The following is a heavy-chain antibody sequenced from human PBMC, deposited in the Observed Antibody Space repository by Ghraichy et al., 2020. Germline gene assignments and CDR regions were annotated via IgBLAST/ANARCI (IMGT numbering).Heavy chain of an antibody. CDR2: LTTTGENT. Sequence: GGSLRLSCAASGFTFSTYAMGWVRQAPGKGLAWISTLTTTGENTYYADSVQGRFTISRDNSKNTLYLQLDSLRAEDTAIYYCAKGSMSGLGFQHWGQGTLFTVSS. D-gene: IGHD3/OR15-3a*01. CDR3: AKGSMSGLGFQH. CDR1: GFTFSTYA. V-gene: IGHV3-23*01. J-gene: IGHJ1*01.